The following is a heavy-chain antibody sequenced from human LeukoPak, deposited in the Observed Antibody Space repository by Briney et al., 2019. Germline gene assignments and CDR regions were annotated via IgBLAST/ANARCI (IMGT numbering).Heavy chain of an antibody. CDR2: ISGSGGAT. CDR1: GFTFSSYA. D-gene: IGHD6-6*01. V-gene: IGHV3-23*01. Sequence: PGGSLRLSCAASGFTFSSYAMSLVRQAPGKGLEWVSGISGSGGATYYADSVKSRFIISRDNSKNTLYLQMNSLRADDTAIYFCAKDLWQLVRGASDFWGQGALVTVSS. CDR3: AKDLWQLVRGASDF. J-gene: IGHJ4*02.